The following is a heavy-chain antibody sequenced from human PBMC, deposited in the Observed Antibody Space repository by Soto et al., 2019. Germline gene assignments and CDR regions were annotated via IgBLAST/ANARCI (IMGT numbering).Heavy chain of an antibody. CDR2: ISSSGSTI. CDR3: ARNRLGYCSGGSCNLFDY. CDR1: GCTFSDYY. Sequence: GGSLRLSCAASGCTFSDYYMSWIRQAPGKGLEWVSYISSSGSTIYYADSVKGRFTISRDNAKNSLYLQMNSLRAEDTAVYYCARNRLGYCSGGSCNLFDYWGQGTLVTVSS. D-gene: IGHD2-15*01. J-gene: IGHJ4*02. V-gene: IGHV3-11*01.